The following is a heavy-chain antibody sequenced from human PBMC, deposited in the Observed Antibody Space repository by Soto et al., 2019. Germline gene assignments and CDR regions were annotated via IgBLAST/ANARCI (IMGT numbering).Heavy chain of an antibody. D-gene: IGHD6-19*01. CDR1: GYTFTSYG. V-gene: IGHV1-18*04. Sequence: DSVKVSCKASGYTFTSYGISWVRQAPGQGLEWMGWISAYNGNTNYAQKLQGRVTMTTDTSTSTAYMELRSLRSDDTAVYYCARDLHPYIAVAGKVNWFDPWGQGTPVTV. CDR2: ISAYNGNT. J-gene: IGHJ5*02. CDR3: ARDLHPYIAVAGKVNWFDP.